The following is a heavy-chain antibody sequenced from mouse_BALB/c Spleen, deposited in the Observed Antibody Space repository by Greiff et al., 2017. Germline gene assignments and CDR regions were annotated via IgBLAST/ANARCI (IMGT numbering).Heavy chain of an antibody. J-gene: IGHJ3*01. CDR2: ISSGSSTI. Sequence: DVMLVESGGGLVQPGGSRKLSCAASGFTFSSFGMHWVRQAPEKGLEWVAYISSGSSTIYYADTVKGRFTISRDNPKNTLFLQMTSLRSEDTAMYYCAVGNYERGFAYWGQGTLVTVSA. V-gene: IGHV5-17*02. CDR1: GFTFSSFG. D-gene: IGHD2-1*01. CDR3: AVGNYERGFAY.